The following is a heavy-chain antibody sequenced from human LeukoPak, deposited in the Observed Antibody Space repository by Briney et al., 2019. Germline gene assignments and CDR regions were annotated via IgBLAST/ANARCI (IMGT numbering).Heavy chain of an antibody. D-gene: IGHD2-15*01. V-gene: IGHV3-48*03. J-gene: IGHJ4*02. CDR1: GFIFSRYE. CDR3: ARDVAPAASHPDY. Sequence: GGSLRLSCGASGFIFSRYEMNWVRQAPGKGLEWVSYISTSGNTIYYADSVKGRFTISRDSAKNSLYLQMNSLRAEDTAVYYCARDVAPAASHPDYWGQGTLVTVSS. CDR2: ISTSGNTI.